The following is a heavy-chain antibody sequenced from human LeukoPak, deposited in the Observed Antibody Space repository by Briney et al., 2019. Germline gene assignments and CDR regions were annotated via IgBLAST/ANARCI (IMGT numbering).Heavy chain of an antibody. CDR2: IYYSGST. CDR1: GGSISSGGYY. V-gene: IGHV4-31*03. CDR3: ARGTYDYYFDY. Sequence: SQTLSLTCTVSGGSISSGGYYWSWIRQHPGKGLEWIAYIYYSGSTYYNPSLKSRVTISVDTSKNQFSLKLSSVIAADTAVYYCARGTYDYYFDYWGQGTLVTVSS. J-gene: IGHJ4*02. D-gene: IGHD3-22*01.